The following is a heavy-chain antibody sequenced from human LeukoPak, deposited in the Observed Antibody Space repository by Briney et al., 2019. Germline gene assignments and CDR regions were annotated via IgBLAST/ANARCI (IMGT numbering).Heavy chain of an antibody. V-gene: IGHV3-21*04. J-gene: IGHJ4*02. CDR1: GFTFSSYA. CDR2: ISYTGTYI. D-gene: IGHD1-26*01. CDR3: VRDRGTYRPIDY. Sequence: GGSLRLSCAASGFTFSSYAMSWVRQAPGKGLEWVSSISYTGTYIYYPDSVKGRFTISRDNAQNSLYLQMNSLRAEDTAIYYCVRDRGTYRPIDYWGQGTLVTVSS.